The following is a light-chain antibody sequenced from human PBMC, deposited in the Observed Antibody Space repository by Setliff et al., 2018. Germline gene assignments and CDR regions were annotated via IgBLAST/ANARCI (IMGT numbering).Light chain of an antibody. V-gene: IGLV2-8*01. Sequence: QSALTQPPSASGSPGHSVTISCTGTSSDVGGYDYVSWYQQHPGKAPKLILYEVRERPSGVPDRFSGSKSGNTASLTVSGLQAEDEADYYCSAYAGSKNWGVFGTGTKGTVL. J-gene: IGLJ1*01. CDR3: SAYAGSKNWGV. CDR1: SSDVGGYDY. CDR2: EVR.